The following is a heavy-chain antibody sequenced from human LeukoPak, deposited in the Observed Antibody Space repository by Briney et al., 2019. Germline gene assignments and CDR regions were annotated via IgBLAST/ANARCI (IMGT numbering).Heavy chain of an antibody. J-gene: IGHJ4*02. CDR1: GFTFSSYS. V-gene: IGHV3-53*01. CDR3: ASTALQRGESYYFDY. Sequence: GGSLRLSCAASGFTFSSYSMNWVRQAPGKGLEWVSVIYSGGSTYYADSVKGRFTISRDNSKNTLYLQMNSLRAEDTAVYYCASTALQRGESYYFDYWGQGTLVTVSS. D-gene: IGHD4-11*01. CDR2: IYSGGST.